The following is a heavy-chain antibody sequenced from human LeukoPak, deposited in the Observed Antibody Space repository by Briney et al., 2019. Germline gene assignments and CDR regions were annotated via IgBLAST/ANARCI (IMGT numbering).Heavy chain of an antibody. D-gene: IGHD4-17*01. Sequence: GGSLRLSCAASGFIFSNYAIHWVRQAPGKGLEWVAVISYDGSNKYYVDSVKGRFTISRDNSKNTLYLRMNSLRAEDTALYYCARDRNFGDYAGDFDYWGQGTLVTVSS. CDR1: GFIFSNYA. J-gene: IGHJ4*02. CDR3: ARDRNFGDYAGDFDY. CDR2: ISYDGSNK. V-gene: IGHV3-30*04.